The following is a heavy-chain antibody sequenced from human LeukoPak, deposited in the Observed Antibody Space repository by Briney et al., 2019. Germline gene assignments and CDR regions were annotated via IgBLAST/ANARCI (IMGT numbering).Heavy chain of an antibody. CDR1: EFTFITYW. CDR2: IKQDGSEK. J-gene: IGHJ4*02. V-gene: IGHV3-7*01. CDR3: ARDLALGYSGRPHY. Sequence: GGSLRLSCAASEFTFITYWMSWVRQAPGKGLELVANIKQDGSEKYYVDSVKGRFTISRDNAKNSLYLQMNSLRAEDTAVYYCARDLALGYSGRPHYWGQGTLVTVSS. D-gene: IGHD1-26*01.